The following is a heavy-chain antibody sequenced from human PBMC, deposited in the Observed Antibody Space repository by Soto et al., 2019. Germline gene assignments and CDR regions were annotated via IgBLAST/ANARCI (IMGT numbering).Heavy chain of an antibody. Sequence: QVQLVASAGDVIQPGRSLRISCEASGLTFRRSGMHWVRQASGKGLEWVADITYDGNQRYYADYMKGRFATSRYNSKNALYLQVNRLRLEHTAVYYYAKQGGQGLPDKHWGQGTLATVYS. J-gene: IGHJ4*02. CDR2: ITYDGNQR. CDR3: AKQGGQGLPDKH. V-gene: IGHV3-30*18. D-gene: IGHD6-19*01. CDR1: GLTFRRSG.